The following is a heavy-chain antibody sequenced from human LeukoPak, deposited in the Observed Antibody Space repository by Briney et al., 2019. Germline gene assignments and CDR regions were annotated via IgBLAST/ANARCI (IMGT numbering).Heavy chain of an antibody. V-gene: IGHV3-21*01. J-gene: IGHJ6*02. CDR3: CSSGGTYYYYGMDV. D-gene: IGHD1-26*01. CDR2: ISSSSSYI. Sequence: GGSLRLSCAASGFTFSSYSMNWVRQAPGKGLEWVSSISSSSSYIYYADPVKGRFTISRDNAKNSLYLQMNSLRAEDTAVYYCCSSGGTYYYYGMDVWGQGTTVTVSS. CDR1: GFTFSSYS.